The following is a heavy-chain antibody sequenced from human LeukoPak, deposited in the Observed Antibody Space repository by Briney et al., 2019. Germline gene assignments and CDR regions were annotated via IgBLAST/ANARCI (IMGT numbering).Heavy chain of an antibody. CDR2: ISAYNGNT. V-gene: IGHV1-18*01. D-gene: IGHD3-22*01. CDR1: GYTFTSYG. CDR3: ARVTKIGSMNYYYYYGMDV. J-gene: IGHJ6*02. Sequence: WASVKVSCKASGYTFTSYGISWVRQAPGQGLEWMGWISAYNGNTNYAQKLQGRVTMTTDTSTSTAYMELRSLRSDDTAVYYCARVTKIGSMNYYYYYGMDVWGQGTTVTVSS.